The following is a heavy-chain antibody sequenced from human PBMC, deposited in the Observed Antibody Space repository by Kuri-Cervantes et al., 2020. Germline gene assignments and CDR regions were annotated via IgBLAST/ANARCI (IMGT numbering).Heavy chain of an antibody. D-gene: IGHD1-26*01. CDR2: FDPEDGET. Sequence: ASVKVSCKVSGYTLTELSMHWVRQAPGKGLEWMGGFDPEDGETIYAQKFQGRVTMTEDTSTDTAYMELSSLRSEDTAVYYCARVWEVTPALDYWGQGTLVTVSS. CDR3: ARVWEVTPALDY. CDR1: GYTLTELS. J-gene: IGHJ4*02. V-gene: IGHV1-24*01.